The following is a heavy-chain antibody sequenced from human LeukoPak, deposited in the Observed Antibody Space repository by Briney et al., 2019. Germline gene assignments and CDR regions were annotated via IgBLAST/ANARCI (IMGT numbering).Heavy chain of an antibody. J-gene: IGHJ3*02. Sequence: ASVKVSCKASGGTFSSYAISWVRQAPGQGLEWMGRIIPIFGTANYAQKFQGRVTITTDESTSTAYMELSSLRSEDTAVYYCAREVIGEMATIKTAFDIWGQGTMVTVSS. V-gene: IGHV1-69*05. D-gene: IGHD5-24*01. CDR3: AREVIGEMATIKTAFDI. CDR1: GGTFSSYA. CDR2: IIPIFGTA.